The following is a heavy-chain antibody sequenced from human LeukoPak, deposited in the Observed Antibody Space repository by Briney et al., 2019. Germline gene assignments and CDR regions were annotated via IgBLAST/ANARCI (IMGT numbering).Heavy chain of an antibody. CDR2: ISSSGSTI. V-gene: IGHV3-48*03. CDR1: GFTFSSYE. CDR3: ARAYSSSSWGGNWFDP. Sequence: PGGSLRLSCAASGFTFSSYEMNWVRQAPGKGLEGVSYISSSGSTIFYADSVKGRFTISRDNAKNSLYLQMNSLRAEDTAVYYCARAYSSSSWGGNWFDPWGQGTLVTVSS. J-gene: IGHJ5*02. D-gene: IGHD6-6*01.